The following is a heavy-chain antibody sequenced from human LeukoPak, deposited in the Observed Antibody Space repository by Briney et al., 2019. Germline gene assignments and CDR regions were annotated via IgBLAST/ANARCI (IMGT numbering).Heavy chain of an antibody. D-gene: IGHD3-22*01. CDR3: AGLSGYRYFDY. CDR2: ISSSGSTI. CDR1: GFIFSSYE. Sequence: PGGSLRLSCAASGFIFSSYEMNWVRQAPGKGLEWASYISSSGSTIYYADSVKGRFTISRDNAKNSLYLQMNSLRAEDTAVYYCAGLSGYRYFDYWGQGTLVTVSS. V-gene: IGHV3-48*03. J-gene: IGHJ4*02.